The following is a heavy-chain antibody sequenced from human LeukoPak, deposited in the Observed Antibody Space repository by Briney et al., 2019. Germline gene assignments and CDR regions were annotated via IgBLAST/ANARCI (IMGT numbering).Heavy chain of an antibody. Sequence: PGRSLRLSCAASGFTFSNYDIHWVRQAPGKGLEWVAVISYDGSKHYADSVRGRFTISRDNAKNSLFLQMNSLRDEDTAVYYCAREQFAFDIWGRGSMVTVSS. V-gene: IGHV3-30*12. CDR3: AREQFAFDI. CDR2: ISYDGSK. D-gene: IGHD4-11*01. J-gene: IGHJ3*02. CDR1: GFTFSNYD.